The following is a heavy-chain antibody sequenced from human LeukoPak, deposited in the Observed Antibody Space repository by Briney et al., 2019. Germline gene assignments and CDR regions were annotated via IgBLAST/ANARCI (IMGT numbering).Heavy chain of an antibody. CDR2: INPSGGST. V-gene: IGHV1-46*01. CDR3: AVGRPSWYFDY. J-gene: IGHJ4*02. Sequence: GASVKVSCKASGYTFTSYYMHWVRQAPGQGLEWMGIINPSGGSTSYAQKFQGRVTMTRDMSTSTVYMELSSLRSEDTAVYYCAVGRPSWYFDYWGQGTLVTVPS. CDR1: GYTFTSYY. D-gene: IGHD2-2*01.